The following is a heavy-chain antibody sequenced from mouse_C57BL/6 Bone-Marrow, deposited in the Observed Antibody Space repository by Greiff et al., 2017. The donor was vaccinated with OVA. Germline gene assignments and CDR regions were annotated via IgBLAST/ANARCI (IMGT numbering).Heavy chain of an antibody. V-gene: IGHV2-9-1*01. CDR2: IWTGGGT. CDR3: ARNCHYCAAWFAY. CDR1: GFSLTSYA. Sequence: QVQLKESGPGLVAPSQSLSITCTVSGFSLTSYAISWVRQPPGKGLEWLGVIWTGGGTNYNSALKSRLSISNDNSKSQGFFKMNSLQTDDTARYYCARNCHYCAAWFAYWGQGTRVTVSA. J-gene: IGHJ3*01. D-gene: IGHD6-1*01.